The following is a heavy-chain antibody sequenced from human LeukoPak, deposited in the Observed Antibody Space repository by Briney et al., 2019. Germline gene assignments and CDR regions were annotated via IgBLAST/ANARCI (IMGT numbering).Heavy chain of an antibody. CDR1: GGSFSGYY. V-gene: IGHV4-34*01. D-gene: IGHD3-22*01. CDR3: ASSYYYDSSGYRIFDY. J-gene: IGHJ4*02. CDR2: INHSGST. Sequence: SGTLSLTCAVYGGSFSGYYWSWIRQPPGKGLEWIGEINHSGSTNYNPSLKSRVTISVDTSKNQFSLKLSSVTAADTAVYYCASSYYYDSSGYRIFDYWGQGTLVTVSS.